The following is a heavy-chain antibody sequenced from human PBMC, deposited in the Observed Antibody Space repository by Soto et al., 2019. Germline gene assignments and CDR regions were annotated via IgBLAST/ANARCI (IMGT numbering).Heavy chain of an antibody. V-gene: IGHV1-69*13. CDR1: GGTFSGYA. Sequence: GASVKVSCQASGGTFSGYAISRERQALGRGREWRGWIVPIFGTASYAQKFHGRVTITADDATSTAYRGRSSRRSEDTAVYYWASSEFGGPFDWGIDVSSQVTPVT. D-gene: IGHD3-9*01. CDR2: IVPIFGTA. CDR3: ASSEFGGPFDWGIDV. J-gene: IGHJ6*02.